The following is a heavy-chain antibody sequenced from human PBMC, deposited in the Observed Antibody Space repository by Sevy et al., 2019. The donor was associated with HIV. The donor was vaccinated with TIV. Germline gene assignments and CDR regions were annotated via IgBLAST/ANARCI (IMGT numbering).Heavy chain of an antibody. CDR2: IKQDGSEI. J-gene: IGHJ3*02. V-gene: IGHV3-7*01. CDR3: ARERGISFIVGATTGAFDI. D-gene: IGHD1-26*01. Sequence: GGSLRLSCAASGFTFSSNWMSWVRQAPGKGLEWVANIKQDGSEIYYVDSVKGRFTISRDNAKNLLYLQMSSLRAEDTAVYYCARERGISFIVGATTGAFDIWGQGTMVTVSS. CDR1: GFTFSSNW.